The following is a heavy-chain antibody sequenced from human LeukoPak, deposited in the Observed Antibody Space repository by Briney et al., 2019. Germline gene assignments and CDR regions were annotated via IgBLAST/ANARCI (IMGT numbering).Heavy chain of an antibody. CDR3: SCSGTSKMDV. Sequence: ASAKVSCKASGYTFTGYYMHWVRQAPGQGLEWVGWINPNSGGTNYAQKFQGRVTMTRDTSISTAYMELSRLRSDDTAVYYCSCSGTSKMDVWGQGTTVTVSS. CDR2: INPNSGGT. J-gene: IGHJ6*02. CDR1: GYTFTGYY. V-gene: IGHV1-2*02. D-gene: IGHD3-10*01.